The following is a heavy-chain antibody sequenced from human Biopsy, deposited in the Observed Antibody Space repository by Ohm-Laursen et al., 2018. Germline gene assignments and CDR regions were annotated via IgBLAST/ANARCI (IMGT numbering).Heavy chain of an antibody. D-gene: IGHD2-2*01. J-gene: IGHJ4*02. CDR2: IIPILRTT. CDR3: AREAIGYQLPCDD. V-gene: IGHV1-69*11. Sequence: SVKVSCKVPTGTFNSYGIIWVRQAPGQGLEWMGRIIPILRTTAYAQTFLGRVTITADSSTSTVDMELTSLTSDDTAVYFCAREAIGYQLPCDDWGQGTLVTVSS. CDR1: TGTFNSYG.